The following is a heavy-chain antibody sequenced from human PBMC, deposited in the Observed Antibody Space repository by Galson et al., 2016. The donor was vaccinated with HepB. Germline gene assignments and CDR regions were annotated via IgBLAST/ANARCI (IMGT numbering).Heavy chain of an antibody. CDR3: ARMYCSSSSCYFDP. Sequence: SMIFSCAASGFLFNCFAMHWARQAPGKGLGRVATIYSDGSTKYNPDSLKGRFTISRDNSKNTLDLQMISLKVEDTAVYYCARMYCSSSSCYFDPWGQGALVTVSS. V-gene: IGHV3-30*12. J-gene: IGHJ5*02. D-gene: IGHD2-2*01. CDR2: IYSDGSTK. CDR1: GFLFNCFA.